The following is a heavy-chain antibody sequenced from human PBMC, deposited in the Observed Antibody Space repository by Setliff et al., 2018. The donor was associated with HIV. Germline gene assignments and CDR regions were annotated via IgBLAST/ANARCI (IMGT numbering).Heavy chain of an antibody. Sequence: SETLSLTCAVYGGSVSGHYWGWFRQPPGKGLEWIGEITPSGATNYLPSLKSRVTMSLDTSKNQFSLKLTSVTAADTALYYCSNWNTTIDADSWGQGTPVTVSS. J-gene: IGHJ4*02. CDR2: ITPSGAT. D-gene: IGHD5-18*01. CDR1: GGSVSGHY. CDR3: SNWNTTIDADS. V-gene: IGHV4-34*01.